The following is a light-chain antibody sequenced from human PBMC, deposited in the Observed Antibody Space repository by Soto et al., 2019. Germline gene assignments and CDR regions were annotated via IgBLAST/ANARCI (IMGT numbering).Light chain of an antibody. J-gene: IGKJ4*01. Sequence: DIVMTQSPASLAVSLGERATINCKSSQSVLYSSNNKNYLGWYQQKVVQPPKLLIYWASTRESGVPDRFSGSGSGTDFTLTISSLQAEDVAVYYCQQYYSKPLTFGGGTKVEIK. CDR2: WAS. CDR1: QSVLYSSNNKNY. CDR3: QQYYSKPLT. V-gene: IGKV4-1*01.